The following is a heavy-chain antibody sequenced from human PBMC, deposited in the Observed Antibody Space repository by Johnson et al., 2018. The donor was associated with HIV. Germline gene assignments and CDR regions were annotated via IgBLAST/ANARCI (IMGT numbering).Heavy chain of an antibody. J-gene: IGHJ3*02. CDR3: ARDQTIQLWSDAFYI. CDR1: GFTFRDYY. V-gene: IGHV3-11*04. D-gene: IGHD5-18*01. Sequence: QVQLVESGGGVVQPGGSLRLSCAASGFTFRDYYMSWIRQAPGKGLEWVSYISSSGSTIYYADSVKGRFTISRDNAKKSLYLQMNSLRAEDTAVYYCARDQTIQLWSDAFYIWGQGTMVTVSS. CDR2: ISSSGSTI.